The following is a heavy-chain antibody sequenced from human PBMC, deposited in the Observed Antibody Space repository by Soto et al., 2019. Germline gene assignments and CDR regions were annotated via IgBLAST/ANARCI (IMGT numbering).Heavy chain of an antibody. J-gene: IGHJ3*02. D-gene: IGHD3-10*01. CDR1: GYTFTGYY. V-gene: IGHV1-2*04. CDR2: INPNSGGT. CDR3: ARNAGSGSYYIDTKGAFDI. Sequence: ASVKVSCKASGYTFTGYYMHWVRQAPGQGLEWMGWINPNSGGTNYAQKFQGWVTMTRDTSISTAYMELSRLRSDDTAVYYCARNAGSGSYYIDTKGAFDIWGQGTMVTVSS.